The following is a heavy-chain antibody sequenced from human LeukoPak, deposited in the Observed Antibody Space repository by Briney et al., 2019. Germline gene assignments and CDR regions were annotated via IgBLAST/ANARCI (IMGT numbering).Heavy chain of an antibody. Sequence: SETLSLTCTVSGGSISSYYWSWIRQPAGKGLEWIGRIYTSGSTNYNPSLKSRVTMSVDTSKNQFSLKLSSVTAADTAVYYCASSRGDFWSGYFRYWGQGTLVTVSS. CDR3: ASSRGDFWSGYFRY. D-gene: IGHD3-3*01. V-gene: IGHV4-4*07. J-gene: IGHJ4*02. CDR2: IYTSGST. CDR1: GGSISSYY.